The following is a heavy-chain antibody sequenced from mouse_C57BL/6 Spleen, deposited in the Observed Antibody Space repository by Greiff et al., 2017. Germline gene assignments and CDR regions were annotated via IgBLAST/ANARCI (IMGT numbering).Heavy chain of an antibody. D-gene: IGHD2-3*01. V-gene: IGHV7-4*01. Sequence: EVQGVESGGGLVQPGASLRLSCAASGFTFTDYYMSWVRQPPGKAPEWLAFISNKANGYTTEYTAAVKGRFTISRANSQNILYLPMNTLRAEDSADYYCVKAVDGYYVFAYWGQGTLVTVSA. J-gene: IGHJ3*01. CDR3: VKAVDGYYVFAY. CDR2: ISNKANGYTT. CDR1: GFTFTDYY.